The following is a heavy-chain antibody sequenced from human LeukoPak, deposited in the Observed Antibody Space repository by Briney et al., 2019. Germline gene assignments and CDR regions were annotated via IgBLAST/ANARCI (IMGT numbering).Heavy chain of an antibody. D-gene: IGHD1-26*01. CDR3: ARVVGATKMSLDS. V-gene: IGHV4-31*02. Sequence: LRLSCAASGFTFSSYAMHWVRQHPGKGLEWIGYIYYSGSTDYNPSLKSRVTISVDTSKNQFSLKLSSVTAADTAVYYCARVVGATKMSLDSWGQGTLVTVSS. J-gene: IGHJ4*02. CDR2: IYYSGST. CDR1: GFTFSSYAMH.